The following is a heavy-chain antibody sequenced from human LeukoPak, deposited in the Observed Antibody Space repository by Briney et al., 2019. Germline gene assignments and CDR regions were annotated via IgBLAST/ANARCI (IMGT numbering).Heavy chain of an antibody. CDR3: ARYHSSGWYGVDY. V-gene: IGHV4-34*01. CDR1: GGSFSGYY. D-gene: IGHD6-19*01. Sequence: PSETLSLTCAVYGGSFSGYYWSWIRQPPGKGLEWIGEINHSVSTNYNPSLKSRVTISVDTSKNQFSLKLSSVTAADTAVYYCARYHSSGWYGVDYWGQGTLVTVSS. CDR2: INHSVST. J-gene: IGHJ4*02.